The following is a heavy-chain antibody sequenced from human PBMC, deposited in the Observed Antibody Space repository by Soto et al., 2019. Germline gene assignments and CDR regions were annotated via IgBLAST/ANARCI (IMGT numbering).Heavy chain of an antibody. Sequence: QVQLVQSGAEVKKPGSSVKVSCKASGGTFSSYAISWVRQAPGQGLEWMGGIIPIFGTANYAQKFQGRVTITADESTSTAYMELSSLRSEYTAVYSCARDFQQLVLRGWFDPWGQGTLVTVSS. CDR3: ARDFQQLVLRGWFDP. CDR1: GGTFSSYA. J-gene: IGHJ5*02. D-gene: IGHD6-13*01. V-gene: IGHV1-69*01. CDR2: IIPIFGTA.